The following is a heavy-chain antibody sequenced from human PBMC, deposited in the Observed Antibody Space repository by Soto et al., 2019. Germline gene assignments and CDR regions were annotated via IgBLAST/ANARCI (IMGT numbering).Heavy chain of an antibody. CDR3: AAHDGPAAAVLVLDF. D-gene: IGHD6-13*01. CDR2: IKQDENGK. CDR1: GFTFSSRW. J-gene: IGHJ4*02. Sequence: VQLVESGGGLVQPGGSLRLSCEASGFTFSSRWMTWVRQGPGKGLEWVANIKQDENGKDYVASVKGRFTISRDIAKNQLYLQMNSLRAEDTSVYYCAAHDGPAAAVLVLDFWGQGTLVTVSS. V-gene: IGHV3-7*02.